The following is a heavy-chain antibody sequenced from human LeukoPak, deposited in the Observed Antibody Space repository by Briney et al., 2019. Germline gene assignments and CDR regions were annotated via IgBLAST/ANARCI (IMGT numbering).Heavy chain of an antibody. CDR1: GFTFDGYA. D-gene: IGHD2-21*01. J-gene: IGHJ3*02. V-gene: IGHV3-9*01. Sequence: SLRLSCAASGFTFDGYAMHWVRQAPGKGLEWGSGISWNSGSIGYADSVKGRFTISRDNAKNSLYLQMNSLRAEDTALYYCAKDISYFDAFDIWGQGTMVTVSS. CDR2: ISWNSGSI. CDR3: AKDISYFDAFDI.